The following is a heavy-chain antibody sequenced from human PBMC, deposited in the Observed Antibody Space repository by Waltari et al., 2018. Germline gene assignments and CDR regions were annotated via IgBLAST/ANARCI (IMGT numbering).Heavy chain of an antibody. V-gene: IGHV1-2*06. CDR3: ARTGHDYGGNSWAFDI. CDR1: GYTFTGYY. Sequence: QVQLVQSGAEVKKPGASVKVSCKASGYTFTGYYMNWVRQARGQGLEWMGRINPNSGGRNYAQKYQGRGTMTRDTSISTAYVELSMLRSDDTAVYYCARTGHDYGGNSWAFDIWGQGTMVTVSS. D-gene: IGHD4-17*01. CDR2: INPNSGGR. J-gene: IGHJ3*02.